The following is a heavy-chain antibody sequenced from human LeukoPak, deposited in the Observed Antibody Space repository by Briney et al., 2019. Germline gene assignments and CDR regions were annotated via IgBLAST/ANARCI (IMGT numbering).Heavy chain of an antibody. Sequence: GGSLRPSCAASGFTFSSYAMSWVRQAPGKGLEWVSGISGSDGSTNYADSVKGRFTISRENSKNTLYLQMNSLRAEDTAVYYCAKDSAKKYDDYWGQGTLVTVSS. CDR2: ISGSDGST. J-gene: IGHJ4*02. CDR1: GFTFSSYA. CDR3: AKDSAKKYDDY. V-gene: IGHV3-23*01. D-gene: IGHD2/OR15-2a*01.